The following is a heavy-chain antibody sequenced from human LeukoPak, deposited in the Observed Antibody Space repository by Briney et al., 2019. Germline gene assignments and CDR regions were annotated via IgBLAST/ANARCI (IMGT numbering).Heavy chain of an antibody. CDR1: GGTFSSYA. Sequence: SSVKDSCKAYGGTFSSYAISWVRQAPGKGLEWMGGIIPIFGTANYAQKFQGRVTITTDESTSTAYMEVSSLRSEDTAVYYCASVVVPAAMGEYYFDYWGQGTLVTVSS. CDR3: ASVVVPAAMGEYYFDY. D-gene: IGHD2-2*01. CDR2: IIPIFGTA. V-gene: IGHV1-69*05. J-gene: IGHJ4*02.